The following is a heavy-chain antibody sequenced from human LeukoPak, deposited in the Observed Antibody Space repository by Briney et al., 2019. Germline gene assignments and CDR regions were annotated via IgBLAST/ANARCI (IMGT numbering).Heavy chain of an antibody. CDR3: VRAATVRVGAYDM. V-gene: IGHV3-13*01. D-gene: IGHD1-26*01. CDR2: IGTAGDT. CDR1: GFTFNNYD. J-gene: IGHJ3*02. Sequence: AGRSLRLSCAASGFTFNNYDMHWVRQGPGKGPEWISGIGTAGDTYHVDSVKGRFTISRDNAKKSLHLQMNSLRAGDTAVYYCVRAATVRVGAYDMWGQGTMFIVSS.